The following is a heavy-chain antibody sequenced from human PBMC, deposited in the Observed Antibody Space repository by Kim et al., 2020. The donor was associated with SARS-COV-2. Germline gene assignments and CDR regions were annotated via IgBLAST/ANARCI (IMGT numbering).Heavy chain of an antibody. D-gene: IGHD4-17*01. J-gene: IGHJ4*02. V-gene: IGHV3-7*03. Sequence: QHGRVQRMVESMKGRFTISRDNAKNSLYLQMNTLGAEDTALYYCTTGTTYWGQGTLVTVSS. CDR3: TTGTTY. CDR2: QHGRVQ.